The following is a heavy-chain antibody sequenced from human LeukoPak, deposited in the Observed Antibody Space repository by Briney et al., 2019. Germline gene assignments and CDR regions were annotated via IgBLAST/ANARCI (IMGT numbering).Heavy chain of an antibody. CDR2: IYHSGST. D-gene: IGHD3-22*01. Sequence: PSETLSLTCTVSGYSISSGYYWGWIRQPPGKGLEWIGSIYHSGSTYYNPSLKSRVTISVDTSKNQFSLRLSSVTAADTAVYYCAGVVVLDAFDIWGQGTMVTVSS. V-gene: IGHV4-38-2*02. CDR1: GYSISSGYY. CDR3: AGVVVLDAFDI. J-gene: IGHJ3*02.